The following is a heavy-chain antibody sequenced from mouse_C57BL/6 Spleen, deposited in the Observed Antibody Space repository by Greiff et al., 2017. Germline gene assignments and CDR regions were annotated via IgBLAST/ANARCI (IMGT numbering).Heavy chain of an antibody. J-gene: IGHJ4*01. Sequence: QVQLQQPGAELVKPGASVKMSCKASGYTFTSYWITWVKQRPGQGLEWIGDIYPGSGSTNYNEKFKSKATLTVDTSSSTAYRQLSRLTSEDSAVYYSARHYGSSYEVYAMDYWGQGTSVTVSS. CDR2: IYPGSGST. V-gene: IGHV1-55*01. D-gene: IGHD1-1*01. CDR1: GYTFTSYW. CDR3: ARHYGSSYEVYAMDY.